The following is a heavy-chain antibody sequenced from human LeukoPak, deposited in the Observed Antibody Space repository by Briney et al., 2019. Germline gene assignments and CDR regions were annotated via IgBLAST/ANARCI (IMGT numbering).Heavy chain of an antibody. D-gene: IGHD3-22*01. J-gene: IGHJ4*02. V-gene: IGHV3-48*01. CDR3: ARDRPYYYDSSGYPSYFDY. Sequence: GGSLRLSCAASGFTFSSYSMNWVRQAPGKGLEWVSYISSSSSTIYYADSVKGRFTISRDNAKNSLYLQMNSLRAEDTAVYYCARDRPYYYDSSGYPSYFDYWGQGTLVTVSS. CDR1: GFTFSSYS. CDR2: ISSSSSTI.